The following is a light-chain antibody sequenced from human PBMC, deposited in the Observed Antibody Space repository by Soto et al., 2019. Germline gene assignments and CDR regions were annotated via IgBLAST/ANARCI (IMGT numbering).Light chain of an antibody. J-gene: IGKJ4*01. Sequence: DIQMTQSPSTLSASVGDRVIITCRASQSISTWLAWCQQKPGKAPKLLIYKASSLESGVPSRFSGSGSGTEFTLTISSLQPDDFATYYCQKYSSYPLTFGGGTKVEIK. V-gene: IGKV1-5*03. CDR2: KAS. CDR3: QKYSSYPLT. CDR1: QSISTW.